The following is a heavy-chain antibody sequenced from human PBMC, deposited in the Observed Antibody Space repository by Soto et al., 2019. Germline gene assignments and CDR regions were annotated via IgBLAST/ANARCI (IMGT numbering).Heavy chain of an antibody. CDR3: ARGRYSWLRLQPPTDYGMDV. Sequence: SLVKRSRKASGGTFSSYTISCVRQAPGQGLEWMGRIIPILGIANYAQKFQGRVTITADKSTSTAYMELSSLRSEDTAAYYCARGRYSWLRLQPPTDYGMDVWGQGTTVTVSS. J-gene: IGHJ6*01. CDR2: IIPILGIA. V-gene: IGHV1-69*02. CDR1: GGTFSSYT. D-gene: IGHD5-12*01.